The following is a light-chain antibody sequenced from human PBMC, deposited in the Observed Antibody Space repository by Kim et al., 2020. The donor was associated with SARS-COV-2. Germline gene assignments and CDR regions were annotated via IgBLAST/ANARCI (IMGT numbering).Light chain of an antibody. J-gene: IGKJ3*01. CDR3: MQGTHWPFT. CDR2: KVS. CDR1: QSLVYSDVNIY. Sequence: PASISCRSSQSLVYSDVNIYLNWFHQRPGQSPLRLIYKVSNRDSGVPDRFSRSGSGTDFTLQISRVEAEDVGVYYCMQGTHWPFTFGPGTKVDIK. V-gene: IGKV2-30*01.